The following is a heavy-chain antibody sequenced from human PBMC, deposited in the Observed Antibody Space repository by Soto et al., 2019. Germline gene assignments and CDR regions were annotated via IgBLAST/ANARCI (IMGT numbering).Heavy chain of an antibody. CDR3: AKGPRVHYSSGWEDY. CDR1: GFTFSSYA. Sequence: GGSLRLSCAASGFTFSSYAMSWVRQAPGKGLEWVSAISGSGGSTYYADSVKGRFTISRDNSKNTLYLQMNSLRAEDTAVYYCAKGPRVHYSSGWEDYWGQGTLVTVSS. D-gene: IGHD6-19*01. CDR2: ISGSGGST. V-gene: IGHV3-23*01. J-gene: IGHJ4*02.